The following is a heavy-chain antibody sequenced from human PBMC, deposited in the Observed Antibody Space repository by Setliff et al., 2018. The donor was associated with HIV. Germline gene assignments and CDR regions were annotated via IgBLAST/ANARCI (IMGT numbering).Heavy chain of an antibody. J-gene: IGHJ5*02. CDR3: ARGKNWFDP. V-gene: IGHV3-7*03. CDR2: IKKDGSDK. Sequence: LRLSCAASGFTFSNSWMTWVRQAPGKGLEWVANIKKDGSDKFYVDSVKGRFAISRDNAKNSLNLEMNSLRAEDTAIYYCARGKNWFDPWGQGTLVTVSS. CDR1: GFTFSNSW.